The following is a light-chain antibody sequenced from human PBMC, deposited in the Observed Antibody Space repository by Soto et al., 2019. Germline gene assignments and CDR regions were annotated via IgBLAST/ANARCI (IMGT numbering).Light chain of an antibody. CDR1: QTIDRY. V-gene: IGKV1-39*01. CDR2: AAS. CDR3: QQSYNAPFN. Sequence: IQTTQSPSSLSASIGDTVTITCRASQTIDRYLNWFQQKSGQAPKLLMNAASTLRSGVPSRFSASGSGTDFTLTISSLQPEDYATYYCQQSYNAPFNFGPGTKVDIK. J-gene: IGKJ3*01.